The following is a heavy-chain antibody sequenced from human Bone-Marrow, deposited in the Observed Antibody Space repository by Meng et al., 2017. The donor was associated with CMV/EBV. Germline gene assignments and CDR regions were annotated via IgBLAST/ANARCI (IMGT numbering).Heavy chain of an antibody. CDR1: GFTFSSYW. CDR2: INQDGSEK. Sequence: GESLKISCAASGFTFSSYWMGWVRQAAGKGLEWVANINQDGSEKYYVDSVKGRFTISRDNAKNALYLQMNSLRVEDTAVYYFARVSRLGVAYYYYGLDVWGQGTTVTVSS. D-gene: IGHD2-15*01. V-gene: IGHV3-7*01. J-gene: IGHJ6*02. CDR3: ARVSRLGVAYYYYGLDV.